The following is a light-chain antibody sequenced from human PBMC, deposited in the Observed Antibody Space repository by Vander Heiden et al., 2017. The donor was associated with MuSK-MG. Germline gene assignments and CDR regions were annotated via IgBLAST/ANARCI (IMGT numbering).Light chain of an antibody. CDR1: QSVSSSY. CDR3: QQYGSSPSIT. Sequence: EIVLTQSPGTLSLSPGERATLSCRASQSVSSSYLAWYQQKPGQAPRLLIYGASSRATLTISRLEPEDFAVYYCQQYGSSPSITFGQGTRLEIK. V-gene: IGKV3-20*01. CDR2: GAS. J-gene: IGKJ5*01.